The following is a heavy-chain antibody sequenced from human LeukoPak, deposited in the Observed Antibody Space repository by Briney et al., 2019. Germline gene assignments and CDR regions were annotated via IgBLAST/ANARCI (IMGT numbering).Heavy chain of an antibody. V-gene: IGHV1-69*13. D-gene: IGHD2-2*03. CDR2: IIPIFGTA. CDR1: GGTFSSYA. Sequence: GASVKVSCKASGGTFSSYAISWVRQAPGQGLEWMGGIIPIFGTANYAQKSQGRVTITADESTSTAYMELSSLRSEDTAVYYCARAVGYCSSTSCHYYYYYMDVWGKGTTVTVSS. J-gene: IGHJ6*03. CDR3: ARAVGYCSSTSCHYYYYYMDV.